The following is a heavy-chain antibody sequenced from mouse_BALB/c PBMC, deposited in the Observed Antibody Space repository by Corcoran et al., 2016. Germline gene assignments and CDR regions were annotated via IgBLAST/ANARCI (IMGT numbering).Heavy chain of an antibody. CDR2: ISCYNGAT. CDR1: GYSFTGYY. V-gene: IGHV1S34*01. Sequence: LVKTGASVKISCKASGYSFTGYYMHWVKQSHGKSLERIGYISCYNGATSYNQKFKGKATFTVDTSSSTAYMQFNSLTSEDSAVYYCARWLKSMDYWGEGTSFTVSS. D-gene: IGHD2-2*01. CDR3: ARWLKSMDY. J-gene: IGHJ4*01.